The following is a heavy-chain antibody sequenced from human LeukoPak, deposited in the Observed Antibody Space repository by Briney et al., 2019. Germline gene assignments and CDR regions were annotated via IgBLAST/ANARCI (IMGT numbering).Heavy chain of an antibody. CDR3: ARAVTVKYFDY. J-gene: IGHJ4*02. CDR2: ISYDGSNK. V-gene: IGHV3-30*03. D-gene: IGHD2-21*02. Sequence: GGSLRLSCAASGFTFSSYGMHWVRQAPGKGLEWVAVISYDGSNKYYADSVKGRSTISRDNSKNTLYLQMNSLRAEDTAVYYCARAVTVKYFDYWGQGTLVTVSS. CDR1: GFTFSSYG.